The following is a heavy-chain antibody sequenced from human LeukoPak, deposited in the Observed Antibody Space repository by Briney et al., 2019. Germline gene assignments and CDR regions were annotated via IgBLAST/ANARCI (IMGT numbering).Heavy chain of an antibody. CDR3: ARVHITMIVVVTRGWFDP. Sequence: GSSVKVSCKASGGTFSSYAISWVRQAPGQGLEWMGRIIPIFGTANYAQKFQGRVTITTDESTSTAYMELSSLRSEDTAVYYCARVHITMIVVVTRGWFDPWGQGTLVTVSS. V-gene: IGHV1-69*05. D-gene: IGHD3-22*01. CDR1: GGTFSSYA. J-gene: IGHJ5*02. CDR2: IIPIFGTA.